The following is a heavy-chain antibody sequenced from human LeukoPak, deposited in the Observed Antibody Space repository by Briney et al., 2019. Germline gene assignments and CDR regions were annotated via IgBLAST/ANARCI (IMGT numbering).Heavy chain of an antibody. CDR3: ATDEGYCSGGSCYSDAFDI. CDR1: GFTFSRYW. Sequence: GGSLRLSCAASGFTFSRYWMSWVRQAPGKGLEWVANIKQDGSEKYYVDSVKGRFTISRDNAKNSLYLQMNSLRAEDTAVYYCATDEGYCSGGSCYSDAFDIWGQGTMVTVSS. D-gene: IGHD2-15*01. CDR2: IKQDGSEK. J-gene: IGHJ3*02. V-gene: IGHV3-7*01.